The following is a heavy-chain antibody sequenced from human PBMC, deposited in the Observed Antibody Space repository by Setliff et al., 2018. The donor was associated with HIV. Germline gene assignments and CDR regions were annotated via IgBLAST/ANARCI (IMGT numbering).Heavy chain of an antibody. CDR2: INPNSGDT. CDR1: GYIFTTYY. J-gene: IGHJ4*02. Sequence: ASVKVSCKASGYIFTTYYIHWVRQAPGQGLEWLGRINPNSGDTNYPQKFQGRVTMTRDTSISTAYMGLSRLRSDDTAVYYCVREVKGANFQYFDYWGQRTLVTVSS. CDR3: VREVKGANFQYFDY. D-gene: IGHD3-10*01. V-gene: IGHV1-2*06.